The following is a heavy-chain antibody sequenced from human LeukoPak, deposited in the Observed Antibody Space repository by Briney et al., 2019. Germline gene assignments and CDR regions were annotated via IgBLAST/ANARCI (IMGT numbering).Heavy chain of an antibody. Sequence: SETLSLTCGVRGGSFSDYSWSWIRQAPGKGLEWIGEINHSGSTNYNASLKSRVTISVDTSTNQFSLKLSFMTAADTAVYYCARLGVYTSSWYRYRYFDYWGQGILVTVSS. V-gene: IGHV4-34*01. CDR3: ARLGVYTSSWYRYRYFDY. D-gene: IGHD6-13*01. J-gene: IGHJ4*02. CDR1: GGSFSDYS. CDR2: INHSGST.